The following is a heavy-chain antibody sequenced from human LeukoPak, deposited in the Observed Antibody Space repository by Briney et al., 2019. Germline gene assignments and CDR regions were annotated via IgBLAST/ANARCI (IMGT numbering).Heavy chain of an antibody. Sequence: HAGGSLRLSCAASGFTFSSYWMHWVRQAPGKGLVWVSRINSDGSSTSYADSVKGRFTISRDNAKNSLYLQMNSLRDEDTAVYYCARDFSSSSVYYYYYYGMDVWGQGTTVTVSS. CDR2: INSDGSST. V-gene: IGHV3-74*01. D-gene: IGHD6-6*01. CDR3: ARDFSSSSVYYYYYYGMDV. J-gene: IGHJ6*02. CDR1: GFTFSSYW.